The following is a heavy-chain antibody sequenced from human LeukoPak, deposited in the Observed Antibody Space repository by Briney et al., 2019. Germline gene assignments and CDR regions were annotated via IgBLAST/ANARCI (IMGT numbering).Heavy chain of an antibody. CDR1: GFSFSTYG. Sequence: GGSLRLSCAASGFSFSTYGMYWVRQAPGKGLEWVTFIHLNGNNKYYADSVKGRFTISRDNSKNTLYLQMNSLRPEDTAVCYCARGLAYYYDSSAYFLDYWGQGTLVTVSS. D-gene: IGHD3-22*01. CDR2: IHLNGNNK. CDR3: ARGLAYYYDSSAYFLDY. V-gene: IGHV3-30*02. J-gene: IGHJ4*02.